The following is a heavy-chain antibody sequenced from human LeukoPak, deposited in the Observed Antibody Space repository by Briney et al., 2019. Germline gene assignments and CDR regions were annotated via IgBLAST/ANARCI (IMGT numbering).Heavy chain of an antibody. CDR2: LHNSGST. V-gene: IGHV4-4*07. D-gene: IGHD6-13*01. CDR1: GDSINAYN. J-gene: IGHJ5*02. CDR3: ARDPIRSSFDP. Sequence: PSETLSLTCTVSGDSINAYNHWAWIRQPAGKGLEWIGRLHNSGSTNYNPSLQSRVTISVDTSKNQFSLKMTSATAADTAVYFCARDPIRSSFDPWGQGILVTVSS.